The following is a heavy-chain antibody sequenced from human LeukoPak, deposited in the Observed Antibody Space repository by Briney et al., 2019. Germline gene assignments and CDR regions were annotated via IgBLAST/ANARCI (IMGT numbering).Heavy chain of an antibody. CDR1: GGSISSGGYS. V-gene: IGHV4-30-2*01. D-gene: IGHD5-12*01. J-gene: IGHJ6*02. CDR2: IYHSGST. Sequence: SQTLSLTCAVSGGSISSGGYSWSWIRQPPGKGLEWIGYIYHSGSTYYNPSLKSRVTISVDRSKNQFSLKLSSVTAADTAVYYCARGLPVGFGYPTSSDYYGMDVWGQGTTVTVSS. CDR3: ARGLPVGFGYPTSSDYYGMDV.